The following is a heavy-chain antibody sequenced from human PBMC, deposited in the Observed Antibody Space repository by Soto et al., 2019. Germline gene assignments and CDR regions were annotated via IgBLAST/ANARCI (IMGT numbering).Heavy chain of an antibody. Sequence: GGSLRLSCAASGFTFSSYSMNWVRQAPGEGLEWVSSISSSSYIYHADSVKGRFTISRDNAKNSLYLQMNSLRAEDTAVYYCARESPDPSGSYYGDAFDIWGQGTMVTVSS. J-gene: IGHJ3*02. CDR3: ARESPDPSGSYYGDAFDI. CDR1: GFTFSSYS. V-gene: IGHV3-21*01. D-gene: IGHD1-26*01. CDR2: ISSSSYI.